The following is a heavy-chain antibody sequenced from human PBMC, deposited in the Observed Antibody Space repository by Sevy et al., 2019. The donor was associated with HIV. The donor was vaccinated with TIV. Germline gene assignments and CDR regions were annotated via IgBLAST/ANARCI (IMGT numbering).Heavy chain of an antibody. CDR2: INPNSGGT. CDR1: GYTFTGYY. J-gene: IGHJ4*02. Sequence: GESLKISCKASGYTFTGYYMHWVRQAPGQGLEWMGWINPNSGGTNYAQKFQGRVTMTRDTSISTAYMELSRLRSDDTAVYYCARDALLRGGYLDYWGQGTLVTVSS. D-gene: IGHD3-10*01. CDR3: ARDALLRGGYLDY. V-gene: IGHV1-2*02.